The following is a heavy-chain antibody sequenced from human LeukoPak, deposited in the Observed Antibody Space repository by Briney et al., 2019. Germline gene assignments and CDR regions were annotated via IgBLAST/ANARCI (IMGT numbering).Heavy chain of an antibody. Sequence: ASVKVSCKASGYTFTGYYMHWVRQAPGQGLERMGWINPNSGGTNYAQKFQGRVTMTRDTSISTAYMELSRLRSDDTAVYYCASSSGYSYDPPYYFDYWGQGTLVTVSS. CDR2: INPNSGGT. J-gene: IGHJ4*02. D-gene: IGHD5-18*01. V-gene: IGHV1-2*02. CDR1: GYTFTGYY. CDR3: ASSSGYSYDPPYYFDY.